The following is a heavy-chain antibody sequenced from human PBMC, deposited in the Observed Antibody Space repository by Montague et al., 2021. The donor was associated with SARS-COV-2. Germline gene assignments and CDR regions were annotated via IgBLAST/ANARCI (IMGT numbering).Heavy chain of an antibody. D-gene: IGHD3-3*01. CDR3: ARAPTIVGVVITNFDY. CDR1: GGSISSGGYY. V-gene: IGHV4-31*03. CDR2: IYYSGST. Sequence: TLSLTCTVSGGSISSGGYYWSWIRQHPGKGLEWIGYIYYSGSTYYNPSLKSRVTISVDTSKNQFSLKLSSVTAADTAVYYCARAPTIVGVVITNFDYWGQGTLVTVSS. J-gene: IGHJ4*02.